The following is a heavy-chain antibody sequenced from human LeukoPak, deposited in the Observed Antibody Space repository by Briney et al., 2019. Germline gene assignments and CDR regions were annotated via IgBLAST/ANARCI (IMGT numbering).Heavy chain of an antibody. Sequence: GALRLSCAASGFTFSSYSMNWVRQAPGKGLEWVSYISSSSSTIYYADSVKGRFTISRDNAKNSLYLQMNRLRAEDTAVYYCARGGSSIAVAGTGDYWGQGTLVTVSS. V-gene: IGHV3-48*01. CDR2: ISSSSSTI. CDR3: ARGGSSIAVAGTGDY. J-gene: IGHJ4*02. D-gene: IGHD6-19*01. CDR1: GFTFSSYS.